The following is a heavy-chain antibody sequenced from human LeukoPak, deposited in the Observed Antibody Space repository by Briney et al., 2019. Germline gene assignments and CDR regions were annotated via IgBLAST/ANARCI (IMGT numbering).Heavy chain of an antibody. D-gene: IGHD6-19*01. CDR2: IYYSGST. CDR3: ARRSSGWYYFDY. CDR1: GGSISPYY. J-gene: IGHJ4*02. Sequence: PSETLSLTCTVSGGSISPYYWSWIRQPPGKGLEWIGYIYYSGSTNYNPSLKSRVTISVDTSKNRFSLKLSSVTAADTAVYYCARRSSGWYYFDYWGQGTLVTVSS. V-gene: IGHV4-59*01.